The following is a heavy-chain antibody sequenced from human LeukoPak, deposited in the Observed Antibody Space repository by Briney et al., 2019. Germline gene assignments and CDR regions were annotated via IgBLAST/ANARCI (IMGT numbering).Heavy chain of an antibody. CDR3: ASLSGFYPGGWFDP. Sequence: SETLSLTCTISGGSISSGSYYWAWIRQPPGTGLEWIGSIYYSGSTYYNPSLKSRVTISADASKNQFSLKLSSVTAADTAVYYCASLSGFYPGGWFDPWGQGTLVTVSS. J-gene: IGHJ5*02. CDR1: GGSISSGSYY. V-gene: IGHV4-39*07. CDR2: IYYSGST. D-gene: IGHD1-26*01.